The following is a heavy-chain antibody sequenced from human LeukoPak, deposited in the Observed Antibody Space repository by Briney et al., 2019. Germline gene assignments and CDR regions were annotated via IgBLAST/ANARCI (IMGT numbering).Heavy chain of an antibody. CDR2: IIPILGIA. CDR1: GGTFSSYA. V-gene: IGHV1-69*04. D-gene: IGHD2-2*01. J-gene: IGHJ6*02. Sequence: GASVKVSCKASGGTFSSYAISWVRQAPGQGLEWMGRIIPILGIANYAQKFQGRVTITADKSTSTAYMELSSLRSEDTAVYYCASDGLTASGRTSWALYYYGMDVWGQGTTVTVPS. CDR3: ASDGLTASGRTSWALYYYGMDV.